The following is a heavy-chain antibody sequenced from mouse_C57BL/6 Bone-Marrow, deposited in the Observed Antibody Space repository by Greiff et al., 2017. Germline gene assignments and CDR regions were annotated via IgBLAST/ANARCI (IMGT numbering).Heavy chain of an antibody. V-gene: IGHV1-19*01. Sequence: EVQLQQSGPVLVKPGASVKMSCKASGYTFTDYYMNWVKQSHGKSLEWIGVINPYNGGTSYNQKFKGKATLTVDKSSSTAYMELNSLTSEDSAVYYCAIYDYGSSPHWYFDVWGTGTTVTVSS. CDR3: AIYDYGSSPHWYFDV. CDR1: GYTFTDYY. CDR2: INPYNGGT. J-gene: IGHJ1*03. D-gene: IGHD1-1*01.